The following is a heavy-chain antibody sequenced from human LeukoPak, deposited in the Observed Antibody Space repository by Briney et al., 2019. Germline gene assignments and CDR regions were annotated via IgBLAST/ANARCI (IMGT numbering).Heavy chain of an antibody. CDR2: IYTSGST. CDR1: GGSISSYY. J-gene: IGHJ4*02. D-gene: IGHD3-22*01. CDR3: ASRSYYYDSSGYWSNFDY. Sequence: PSETLSLTCTVSGGSISSYYWSWIRQPAGKGLEWIGRIYTSGSTNYNPSLKSRVTMSVDTSKNQFSLKLSSATAADTAVYYCASRSYYYDSSGYWSNFDYWGQGTLVTVSS. V-gene: IGHV4-4*07.